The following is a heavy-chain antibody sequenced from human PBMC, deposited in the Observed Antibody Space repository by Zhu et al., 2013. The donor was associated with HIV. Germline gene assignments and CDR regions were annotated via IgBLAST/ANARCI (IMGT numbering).Heavy chain of an antibody. D-gene: IGHD6-13*01. CDR2: IIPVFGTT. J-gene: IGHJ6*02. V-gene: IGHV1-69*01. CDR1: GGSFSNYG. CDR3: AKEQQLALYSFYYGFDV. Sequence: QVQLLQSGTEVKKPGSSVKVSFGSSVKVSCKASGGSFSNYGVSWVRQAPGQGLEWMGWIIPVFGTTNFAQKFRDRVTFSADSSTNTAYMEMSSLRSDDTAVYYCAKEQQLALYSFYYGFDVWGQGTTLTVSS.